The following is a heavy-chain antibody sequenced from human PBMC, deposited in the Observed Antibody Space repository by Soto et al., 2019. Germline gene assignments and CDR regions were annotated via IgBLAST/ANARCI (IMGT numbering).Heavy chain of an antibody. V-gene: IGHV3-21*01. J-gene: IGHJ6*02. D-gene: IGHD3-10*01. Sequence: PGGSLRLSCADSGFTFSSYSMNWVRQAPGKGLEWVSSISGSSAYIYYADSVKGRFTISRDNAKNSLYLQMNSLRAEDTAVYYCAREAYYGPEDHPNYYGMDVRGQGTTVTVSS. CDR2: ISGSSAYI. CDR1: GFTFSSYS. CDR3: AREAYYGPEDHPNYYGMDV.